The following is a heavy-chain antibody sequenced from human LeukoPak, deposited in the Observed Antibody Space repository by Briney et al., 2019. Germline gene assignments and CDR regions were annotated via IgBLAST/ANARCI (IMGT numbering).Heavy chain of an antibody. CDR2: ISGHGGST. Sequence: GGSLRLSCTASGFTFADYAMHWVRQAPGKGLEWVSLISGHGGSTYYGDSVKGRFTISRDNSKNSLYLHMNSLRTEDTALYYCAKDLSNGYSYGDDYWGQGTLVTVSS. CDR3: AKDLSNGYSYGDDY. D-gene: IGHD5-18*01. V-gene: IGHV3-43*02. CDR1: GFTFADYA. J-gene: IGHJ4*02.